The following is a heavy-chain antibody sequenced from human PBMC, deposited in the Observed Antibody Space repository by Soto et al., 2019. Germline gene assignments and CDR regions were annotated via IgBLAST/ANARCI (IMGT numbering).Heavy chain of an antibody. J-gene: IGHJ6*02. CDR2: IYPGDSDT. CDR3: AASIFYYGMDV. Sequence: EVQLVQSGAEVKKPGESLKISCKGSGYTFTNYWIGWVRQMPGKGLEWMGIIYPGDSDTKYNPSFQGQVTISADKSITTTYLQWSSLKAPDTAIYYCAASIFYYGMDVWGQGTTVTVSS. V-gene: IGHV5-51*01. CDR1: GYTFTNYW.